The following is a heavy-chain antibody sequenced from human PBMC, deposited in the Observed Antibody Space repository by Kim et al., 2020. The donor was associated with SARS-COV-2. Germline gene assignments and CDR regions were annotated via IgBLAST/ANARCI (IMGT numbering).Heavy chain of an antibody. CDR2: ISYSGGNT. CDR3: ARRTTVGATRWFDP. CDR1: GFTYSSFA. D-gene: IGHD1-26*01. V-gene: IGHV3-23*01. Sequence: GGSLRLSCAASGFTYSSFAMSWVRQAPGKGLEWVSVISYSGGNTFYADSVKGRFTISRDNSKNTLYLQMNSLRAEDTAVYYCARRTTVGATRWFDPWGQGTLVTVTS. J-gene: IGHJ5*02.